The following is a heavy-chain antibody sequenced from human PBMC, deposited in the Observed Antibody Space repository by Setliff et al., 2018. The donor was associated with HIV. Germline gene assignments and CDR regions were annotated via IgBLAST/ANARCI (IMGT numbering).Heavy chain of an antibody. CDR1: GGSLSGYY. CDR3: ARLFRWLQFPDRFDS. D-gene: IGHD6-19*01. V-gene: IGHV4-59*01. Sequence: SETLSLTCAVYGGSLSGYYWSWIRQPPGKGPEWIGYIYFTGSTNYNPSLKSRVTISVDTSKNQFSLKLSSVTAADTAVYYCARLFRWLQFPDRFDSWGQGALVTVSS. CDR2: IYFTGST. J-gene: IGHJ4*02.